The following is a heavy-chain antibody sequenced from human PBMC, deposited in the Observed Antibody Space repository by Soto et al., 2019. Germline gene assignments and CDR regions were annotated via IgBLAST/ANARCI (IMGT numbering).Heavy chain of an antibody. V-gene: IGHV4-59*01. CDR3: AILDAGFWYXHS. CDR1: GGSITSYY. D-gene: IGHD5-18*01. Sequence: PSETLSLTCSVSGGSITSYYWSWIRQPPGEGLEWIGYMYHRGSTNYNPSLKSRVAISIDTSKNQFSLKLSSVTSADTAVYYCAILDAGFWYXHSWGQGTLVTVSS. J-gene: IGHJ4*02. CDR2: MYHRGST.